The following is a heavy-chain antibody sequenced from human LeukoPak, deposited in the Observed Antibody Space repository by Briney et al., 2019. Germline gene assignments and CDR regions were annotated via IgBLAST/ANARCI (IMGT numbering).Heavy chain of an antibody. V-gene: IGHV3-21*01. Sequence: GGSLRLSCAASGFTFSSYSMNWVRQAPGKGLEWVSSISSSSSYIYYADPVKGRFTISRDNAKNSLYLQMNSLRAEDTAVYYCARDRGEYCSGGSCYYFDYWGQGTLVTVSS. D-gene: IGHD2-15*01. CDR3: ARDRGEYCSGGSCYYFDY. J-gene: IGHJ4*02. CDR1: GFTFSSYS. CDR2: ISSSSSYI.